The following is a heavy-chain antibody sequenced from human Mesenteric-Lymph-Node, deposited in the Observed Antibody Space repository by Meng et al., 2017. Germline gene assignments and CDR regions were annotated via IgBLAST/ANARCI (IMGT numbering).Heavy chain of an antibody. V-gene: IGHV4-38-2*02. Sequence: SETLSLTCTVSGYSISSGYSWGWIRQPPGKGLEWIGSIYYSGSTYNNPSLKSRVTTSVDTSKNQFSLKLSSVTAADTAVYYCARWLETYFDFWGQGTLVTVSS. CDR1: GYSISSGYS. J-gene: IGHJ4*02. D-gene: IGHD3-3*01. CDR3: ARWLETYFDF. CDR2: IYYSGST.